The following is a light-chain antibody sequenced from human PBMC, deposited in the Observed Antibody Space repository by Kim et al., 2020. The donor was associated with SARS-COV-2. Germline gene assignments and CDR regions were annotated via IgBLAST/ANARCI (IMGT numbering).Light chain of an antibody. CDR1: SLRSYY. V-gene: IGLV3-19*01. Sequence: ALGQTVRITGQGDSLRSYYASWYQQKPGQAPVLVIYGKNNRPSGIPDRFSGASSGNTASLTITGAQAEEEADYYCNSRDSSGNHVVFGGGTQLTVL. CDR3: NSRDSSGNHVV. CDR2: GKN. J-gene: IGLJ2*01.